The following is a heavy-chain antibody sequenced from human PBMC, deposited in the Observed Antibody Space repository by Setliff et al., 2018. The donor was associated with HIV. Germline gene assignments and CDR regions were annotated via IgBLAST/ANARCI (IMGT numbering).Heavy chain of an antibody. D-gene: IGHD6-13*01. J-gene: IGHJ4*02. CDR3: SRGGGYSSSPSL. CDR2: IFYIGIA. Sequence: SETLSLTCTIAGGSISTHYWSWIRQPPGKGLEWIGYIFYIGIANYNPSLKSRVTMSIDTSKNQFSLKLNSVAAADTAVYYCSRGGGYSSSPSLWGQGTLVTVSS. CDR1: GGSISTHY. V-gene: IGHV4-59*11.